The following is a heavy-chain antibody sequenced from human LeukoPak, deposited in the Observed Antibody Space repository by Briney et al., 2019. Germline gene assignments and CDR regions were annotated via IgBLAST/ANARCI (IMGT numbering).Heavy chain of an antibody. CDR3: AREVAAAGNFDY. J-gene: IGHJ4*02. V-gene: IGHV4-30-4*08. CDR2: IYYSGST. CDR1: GGSISSGDYY. Sequence: SETLSLTCTVSGGSISSGDYYWSWIRQPPGKGLDWIGYIYYSGSTYYNPSLKSRVTISVDTSKNQFSLKLSSVTAADTAVYYCAREVAAAGNFDYWGQGTLDTVSS. D-gene: IGHD6-13*01.